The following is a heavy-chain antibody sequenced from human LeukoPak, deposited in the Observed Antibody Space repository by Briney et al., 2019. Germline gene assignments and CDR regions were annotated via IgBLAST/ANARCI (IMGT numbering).Heavy chain of an antibody. J-gene: IGHJ4*02. D-gene: IGHD4-23*01. CDR3: ARDYGGHGEYFDY. V-gene: IGHV3-48*03. CDR1: GFTSTTYN. Sequence: GGSLRLSCAASGFTSTTYNINWVRQTPGKGLEWISYISSNGNTIYYADSVKGRFTISRDNAKNSVYLQMNSLRDEDTAIYHCARDYGGHGEYFDYWGQGTLVTVSS. CDR2: ISSNGNTI.